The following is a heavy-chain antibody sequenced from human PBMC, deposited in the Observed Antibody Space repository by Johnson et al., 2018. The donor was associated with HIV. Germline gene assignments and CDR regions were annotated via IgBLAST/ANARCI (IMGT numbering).Heavy chain of an antibody. D-gene: IGHD1-26*01. CDR3: AKYGGGGTYFSAFDI. J-gene: IGHJ3*02. V-gene: IGHV3-30-3*02. Sequence: VQLVESGGGVVQPGRSLRLSCAASGFTFSSYAMHWVRQAPGKGLEWVAVISYDGSNKYYADSVKGRFTISRDSSKNTVYLHMDSLRVGDTAMYYCAKYGGGGTYFSAFDIWGQGTKVIVSS. CDR1: GFTFSSYA. CDR2: ISYDGSNK.